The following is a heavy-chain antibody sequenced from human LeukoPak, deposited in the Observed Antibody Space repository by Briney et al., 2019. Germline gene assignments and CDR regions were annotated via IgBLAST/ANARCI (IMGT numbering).Heavy chain of an antibody. V-gene: IGHV3-30*03. CDR1: GFTFSSYG. CDR2: ISHDGSNK. D-gene: IGHD3-10*01. CDR3: ARHLSYGSGSYYNFAY. Sequence: GVSLRLSCAASGFTFSSYGMHWVRQAPGKGLEWVAVISHDGSNKYYADSVKGRFTISRDNAKDSLYLQMNSLRAEDTAVYYCARHLSYGSGSYYNFAYWGQGTLVTVSS. J-gene: IGHJ4*02.